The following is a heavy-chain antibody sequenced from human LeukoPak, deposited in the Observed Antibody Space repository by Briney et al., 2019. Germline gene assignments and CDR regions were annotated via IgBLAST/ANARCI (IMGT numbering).Heavy chain of an antibody. D-gene: IGHD1-26*01. CDR1: VYTFTGHY. J-gene: IGHJ5*02. CDR2: IRPNNGDT. Sequence: ASVKVSCKASVYTFTGHYILWVRQAPGQGLEWMGWIRPNNGDTKYAQNFQGRVTMTRDTSITTTYMEVSGLESDDTAVYYCARRQGSFFGFDLWGQGTLVTVSS. CDR3: ARRQGSFFGFDL. V-gene: IGHV1-2*02.